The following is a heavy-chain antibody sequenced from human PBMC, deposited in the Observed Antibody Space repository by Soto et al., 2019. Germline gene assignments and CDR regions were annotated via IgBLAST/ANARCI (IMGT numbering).Heavy chain of an antibody. CDR2: IIPIFGTA. Sequence: SVKVSCKASGYTFSSYAISWVRQAPGQGLEWMGGIIPIFGTANYAQKFKGRVTITADKSTSTAYMELISLRSEDTAMYYCARGWYFYDSSGYAFDYWGQGTQVTVSS. CDR1: GYTFSSYA. J-gene: IGHJ4*02. V-gene: IGHV1-69*06. CDR3: ARGWYFYDSSGYAFDY. D-gene: IGHD3-22*01.